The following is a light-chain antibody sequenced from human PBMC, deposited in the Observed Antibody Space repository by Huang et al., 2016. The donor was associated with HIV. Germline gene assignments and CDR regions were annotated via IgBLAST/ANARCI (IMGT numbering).Light chain of an antibody. Sequence: DIQIPQAPPSLSAAVGDRVIITGRASQIINKYLNWYQQMPGRAPKLLISVASSLQGGVSSRFSGSGSGTDFTLTIRDLQPEDTATYHCQQSYNIPRTFGQGTLLEI. CDR2: VAS. V-gene: IGKV1-39*01. CDR1: QIINKY. J-gene: IGKJ2*01. CDR3: QQSYNIPRT.